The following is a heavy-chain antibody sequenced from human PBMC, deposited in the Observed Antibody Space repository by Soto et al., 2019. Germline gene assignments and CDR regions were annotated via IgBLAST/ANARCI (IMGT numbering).Heavy chain of an antibody. CDR1: GGTFTTYD. J-gene: IGHJ4*02. Sequence: GASVKVSCKACGGTFTTYDINWVRQATGHGLEWMGWINPNSGNIGYAQRFQGRVTMTRDTAIRTAYMEVSSLRSDDTAVYYCARGRASGSYYLLDYWGQGTLVTVSS. V-gene: IGHV1-8*01. CDR2: INPNSGNI. D-gene: IGHD3-10*01. CDR3: ARGRASGSYYLLDY.